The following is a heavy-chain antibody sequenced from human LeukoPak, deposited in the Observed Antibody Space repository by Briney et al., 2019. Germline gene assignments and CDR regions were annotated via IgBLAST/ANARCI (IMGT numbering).Heavy chain of an antibody. Sequence: GGSLRLSCAASGFTFSRFWMSWVRQAPGKGLEWVANIKEDGSEEYYVDSVKGRFTISRDNTKNSLFLQMNTLRADDTAVYYCVSRQNFRCDYWGQGSLVTVSS. CDR1: GFTFSRFW. J-gene: IGHJ4*02. CDR3: VSRQNFRCDY. V-gene: IGHV3-7*03. CDR2: IKEDGSEE.